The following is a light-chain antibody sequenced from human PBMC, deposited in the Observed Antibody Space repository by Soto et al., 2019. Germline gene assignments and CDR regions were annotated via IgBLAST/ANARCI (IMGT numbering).Light chain of an antibody. V-gene: IGKV3-15*01. J-gene: IGKJ1*01. CDR3: QQYQDWPRT. CDR1: ERLTGN. Sequence: EIVMTQSPATLSLSPGERATLSCRASERLTGNLAWYQHRPGQAPRLLIYEVSTRATYIPARFSGRGSRTEFTPTISSLQAEDSAVYYCQQYQDWPRTFGQGTKVEI. CDR2: EVS.